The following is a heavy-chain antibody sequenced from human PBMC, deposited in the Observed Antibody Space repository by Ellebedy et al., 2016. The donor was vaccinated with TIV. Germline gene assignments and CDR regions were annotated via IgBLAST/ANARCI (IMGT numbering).Heavy chain of an antibody. V-gene: IGHV3-66*01. CDR3: ASETFNDVDLELWGLFDM. D-gene: IGHD3-16*01. J-gene: IGHJ3*02. CDR2: ISVGGST. Sequence: GESLKISCVVSGFIVNSNYMSWVRQAPGKGLEWVSVISVGGSTYYADSVKGRFTISRDNSKHTLFLQMNSLRAEDTAVYYCASETFNDVDLELWGLFDMWGQGTTVTVSS. CDR1: GFIVNSNY.